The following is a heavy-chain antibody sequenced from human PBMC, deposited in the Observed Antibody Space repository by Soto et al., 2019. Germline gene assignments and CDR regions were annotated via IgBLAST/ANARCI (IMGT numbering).Heavy chain of an antibody. CDR2: TSSSGRYI. J-gene: IGHJ5*02. Sequence: EVQVVESGGGLVKPGGSLRLSCAASGSTFSSYSMNWVRQAPGKGLEWVSSTSSSGRYIYYADSVKGRFTISRDNAKNSLFLQMNSLRAEDTAVYYGARVIAMVRGVLSWGQGTLVTVSS. V-gene: IGHV3-21*01. CDR3: ARVIAMVRGVLS. D-gene: IGHD3-10*01. CDR1: GSTFSSYS.